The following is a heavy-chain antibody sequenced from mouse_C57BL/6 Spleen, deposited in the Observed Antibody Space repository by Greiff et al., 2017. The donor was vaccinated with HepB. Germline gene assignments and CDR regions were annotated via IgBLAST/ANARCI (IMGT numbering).Heavy chain of an antibody. Sequence: QVQLQQSGAELVRPGASMKLSCQASGYTFTDYYINWVKQRPGQGLEWIARIYPGSGNTYYNEKFKGKTTLTAEKSSSNAYMQLSSLTSEDSAVYFCARSSNQFAYWGQGTLVTVAA. V-gene: IGHV1-76*01. CDR3: ARSSNQFAY. D-gene: IGHD2-5*01. CDR2: IYPGSGNT. J-gene: IGHJ3*01. CDR1: GYTFTDYY.